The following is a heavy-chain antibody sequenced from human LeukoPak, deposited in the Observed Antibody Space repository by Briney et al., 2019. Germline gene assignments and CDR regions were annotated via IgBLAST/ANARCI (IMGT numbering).Heavy chain of an antibody. J-gene: IGHJ5*02. CDR3: AAGTDSSVVDTWFDP. Sequence: ASVKVSCKASGYTFTGYYMHWVRQAPGQGLEWRGWINPNSGGTNYAQKFQERVTITRDMSTSTAYMELSRLRSEDTAVYYCAAGTDSSVVDTWFDPWGQGTLVTVSS. CDR1: GYTFTGYY. CDR2: INPNSGGT. V-gene: IGHV1-2*02. D-gene: IGHD6-25*01.